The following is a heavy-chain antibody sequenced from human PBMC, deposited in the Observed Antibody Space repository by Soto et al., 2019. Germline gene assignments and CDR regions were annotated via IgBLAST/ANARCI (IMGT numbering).Heavy chain of an antibody. CDR3: ARELLEAVAGTSFDY. J-gene: IGHJ4*02. V-gene: IGHV1-69*04. D-gene: IGHD6-19*01. CDR2: IIPILGIA. CDR1: GGTFSSYT. Sequence: SVKVSCKASGGTFSSYTISWVRQAPGQGLEWMGRIIPILGIANYAQKFQGRVTITADKSTSTAYMELSSLRSEDTAVYYCARELLEAVAGTSFDYWGQGTLVTVSS.